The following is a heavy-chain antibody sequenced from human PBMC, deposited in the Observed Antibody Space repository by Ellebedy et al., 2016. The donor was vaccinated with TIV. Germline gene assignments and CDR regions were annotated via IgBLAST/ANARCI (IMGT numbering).Heavy chain of an antibody. CDR1: EFSVSTNY. CDR3: ASRSEKDV. J-gene: IGHJ6*02. Sequence: GESLKISCAASEFSVSTNYMSWVRQAPGKGLELVSVIYSGGSTYYTDSVKGRFTISRDNSKNTLYLQMHSLRTEDTAVYYCASRSEKDVWGQGTTVTVSS. CDR2: IYSGGST. V-gene: IGHV3-53*01.